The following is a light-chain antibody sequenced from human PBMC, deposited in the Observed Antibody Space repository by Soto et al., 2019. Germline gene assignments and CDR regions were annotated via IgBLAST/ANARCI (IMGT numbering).Light chain of an antibody. V-gene: IGKV3-20*01. CDR2: GVS. J-gene: IGKJ4*01. CDR1: QSVTSNY. CDR3: QQYNNWPT. Sequence: EIWLTQSPATLSLSPGERATLSCGATQSVTSNYFAWYQHKPGQAPRLLIYGVSTRATGIPDRLTGSGSGTEFTLTISGLEPEDYAVYYCQQYNNWPTFGGGTKVDIK.